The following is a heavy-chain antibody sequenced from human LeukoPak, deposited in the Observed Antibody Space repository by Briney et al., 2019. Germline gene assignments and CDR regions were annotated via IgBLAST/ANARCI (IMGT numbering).Heavy chain of an antibody. CDR1: GFTFSSYS. V-gene: IGHV3-21*01. Sequence: PGGSLRLSCAASGFTFSSYSMNWVRQAPGKGLEWVSSISSSSSYIYYADSVKGRFTISRDNAKNSLYLQMNSLRAEDTAVYYCARVITMVRGVPYYYGMDVWGIGTTVTVSS. CDR3: ARVITMVRGVPYYYGMDV. CDR2: ISSSSSYI. D-gene: IGHD3-10*01. J-gene: IGHJ6*04.